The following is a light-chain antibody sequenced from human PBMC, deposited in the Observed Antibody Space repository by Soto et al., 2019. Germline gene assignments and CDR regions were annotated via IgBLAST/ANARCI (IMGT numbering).Light chain of an antibody. Sequence: ESVLTQSPGSLSLSPGETATLSCRASQSIINNYLAWYKQKPGQAPRLLIYGASISATGVPDRFSGSGSGTDFTITITRLEAEDFAVYYCQQYGTSPLMYTFGQGTKLGVK. J-gene: IGKJ2*01. V-gene: IGKV3-20*01. CDR2: GAS. CDR1: QSIINNY. CDR3: QQYGTSPLMYT.